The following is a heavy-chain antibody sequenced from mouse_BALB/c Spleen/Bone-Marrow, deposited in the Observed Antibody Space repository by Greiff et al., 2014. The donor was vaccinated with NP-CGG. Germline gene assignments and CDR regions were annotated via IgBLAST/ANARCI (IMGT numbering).Heavy chain of an antibody. D-gene: IGHD1-2*01. CDR1: GFNIKDYY. J-gene: IGHJ4*01. Sequence: DVHLVESGAELVRPGALVKLSCKASGFNIKDYYMHWVKQRPEQGLEWIGWIDPENGNTIYDPKFEGKASMTADTSSNTAYLQLSSLTSEDTAVYYCARSTTATDYAMDYWGQGTSVTVSS. V-gene: IGHV14-1*02. CDR3: ARSTTATDYAMDY. CDR2: IDPENGNT.